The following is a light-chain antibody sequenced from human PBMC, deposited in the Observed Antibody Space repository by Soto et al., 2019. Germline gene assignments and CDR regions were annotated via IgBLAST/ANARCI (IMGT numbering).Light chain of an antibody. CDR2: EVN. V-gene: IGLV2-8*01. CDR3: TSYAGDNNPVV. J-gene: IGLJ3*02. Sequence: QSALTPPPSASGSPGQSVTISCTGTSSDVGFYNYVSWYQQHPDKAPQLMIYEVNKRPSGVPDRFSGSKSGNTASLTVSGLQTDDEADYYYTSYAGDNNPVVFGGGTKLTVL. CDR1: SSDVGFYNY.